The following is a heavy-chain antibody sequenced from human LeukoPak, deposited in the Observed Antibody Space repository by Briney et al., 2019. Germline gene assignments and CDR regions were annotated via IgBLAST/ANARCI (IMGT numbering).Heavy chain of an antibody. D-gene: IGHD5-24*01. V-gene: IGHV1-18*01. CDR3: AYSRRDGYNSYAFDI. CDR2: ISAYNGNT. CDR1: GYTFTSYG. Sequence: ASVKVSFKASGYTFTSYGISWVRQAPGQGLEWMGWISAYNGNTNYAQKLQGRATMTTDTSTSTAYMELRSLRSEDTAVYYCAYSRRDGYNSYAFDIWGQGTMVTVSS. J-gene: IGHJ3*02.